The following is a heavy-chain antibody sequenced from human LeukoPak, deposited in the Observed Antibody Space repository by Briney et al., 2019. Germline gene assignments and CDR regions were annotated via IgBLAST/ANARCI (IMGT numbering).Heavy chain of an antibody. CDR2: INPNSGGT. J-gene: IGHJ6*02. CDR1: GYTFTGYY. CDR3: AREMIAVAPNYYYYYGMDV. V-gene: IGHV1-2*02. D-gene: IGHD6-19*01. Sequence: ASVKVSCKASGYTFTGYYMHWVRQAPGQGLEWMGWINPNSGGTNYSQKFQGRVTMTRDTSISTAYMELSRLRSDDTAVYYCAREMIAVAPNYYYYYGMDVWGQGTTVTVPS.